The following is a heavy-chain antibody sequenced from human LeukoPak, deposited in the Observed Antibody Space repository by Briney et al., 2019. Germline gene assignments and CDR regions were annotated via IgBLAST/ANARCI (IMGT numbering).Heavy chain of an antibody. D-gene: IGHD2-2*01. CDR2: ISYGGSDK. J-gene: IGHJ4*02. V-gene: IGHV3-30*04. Sequence: GKSLRLSCAASGFTFSNSPMHWVRQAPGKGLEWVAIISYGGSDKYYADSVKGRFIISRDNSKNTLFLQINSLRVEDTAVYYCARDRSTGLDYWGQGTLVTVSS. CDR3: ARDRSTGLDY. CDR1: GFTFSNSP.